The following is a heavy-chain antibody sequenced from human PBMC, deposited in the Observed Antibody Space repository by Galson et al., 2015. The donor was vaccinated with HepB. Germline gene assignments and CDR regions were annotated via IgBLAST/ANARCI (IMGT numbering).Heavy chain of an antibody. V-gene: IGHV4-59*08. D-gene: IGHD6-13*01. J-gene: IGHJ4*02. CDR3: ARQKGLRQQLVQGVVYFDY. Sequence: ETLSLTCTVSGDSISSYYWNWFRQSPGKGLEWIGYIYYSGSTKYNPSLKSRVTISVDTSKNQFSLNLNSVAAADTAVYYCARQKGLRQQLVQGVVYFDYWGQGTLVTVSS. CDR1: GDSISSYY. CDR2: IYYSGST.